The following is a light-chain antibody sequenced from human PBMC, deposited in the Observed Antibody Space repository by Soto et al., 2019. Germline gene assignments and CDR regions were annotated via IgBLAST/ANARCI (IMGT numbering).Light chain of an antibody. CDR2: DNN. CDR1: SSNMGRNY. CDR3: GAWDPSRSVVV. V-gene: IGLV1-51*01. Sequence: QSVLTQPPSVSAAPGQRVTISCSGGSSNMGRNYVSWYQQLPGTAPKLLIFDNNKRPSGIPDRFSGSRSGTSGTLAITGLRTGDDADCYSGAWDPSRSVVVFGGGTKLTVL. J-gene: IGLJ3*02.